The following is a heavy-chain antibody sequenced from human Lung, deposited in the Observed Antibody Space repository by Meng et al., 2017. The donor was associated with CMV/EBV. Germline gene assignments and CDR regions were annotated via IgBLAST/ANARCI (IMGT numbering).Heavy chain of an antibody. J-gene: IGHJ4*02. Sequence: QRRLQWSGPGLVKSSEPLSLPCPASGDSMNNYSWGWIRQSAGKGLEWIGRISTSGSIHYNPSLTSRVTLSVDTSKNQISLQLSSVTAADTAVYYCARAVADTANFDYWGQGTLVTVSS. CDR2: ISTSGSI. D-gene: IGHD6-19*01. V-gene: IGHV4-4*07. CDR3: ARAVADTANFDY. CDR1: GDSMNNYS.